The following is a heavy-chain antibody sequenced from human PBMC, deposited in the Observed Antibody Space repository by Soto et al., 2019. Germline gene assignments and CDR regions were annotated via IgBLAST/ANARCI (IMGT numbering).Heavy chain of an antibody. Sequence: EVQLVESGGGLVQPGRSRRLSCAASGYTIEDYAMHWVRQVPGKGLEWVSGINWNSGSIGYGDSVKGRFAISRDNAKNSLHLQMNSLSAEDTAFYYCVKDESINWYSGHFRHWGQGTLVTVS. D-gene: IGHD6-13*01. CDR3: VKDESINWYSGHFRH. V-gene: IGHV3-9*01. CDR1: GYTIEDYA. CDR2: INWNSGSI. J-gene: IGHJ1*01.